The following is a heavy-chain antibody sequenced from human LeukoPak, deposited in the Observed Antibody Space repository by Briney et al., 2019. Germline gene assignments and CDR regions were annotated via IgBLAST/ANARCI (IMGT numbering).Heavy chain of an antibody. CDR2: IIPIFGTA. CDR1: GGTFSSYA. J-gene: IGHJ5*02. D-gene: IGHD3-22*01. V-gene: IGHV1-69*13. Sequence: GASVKVSCKASGGTFSSYAISWVRQAPGQGLEWMGGIIPIFGTANYAQKFQGRVTITADESTSTAYMELSSLRSEDTAVYYCARDYYDSSGYPYNWFDPWGQGTLVTVSS. CDR3: ARDYYDSSGYPYNWFDP.